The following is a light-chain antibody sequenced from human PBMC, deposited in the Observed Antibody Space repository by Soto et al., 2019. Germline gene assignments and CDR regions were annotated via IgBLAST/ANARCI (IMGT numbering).Light chain of an antibody. J-gene: IGLJ1*01. Sequence: QSALTQPASVSGSPGQSITISCTGTSSDVGGYHYVSWYQQHPGKAPKLMMYDVSNRPSGVSNRFSGSKSGNTASLTISGLQAEDEVDYYCSSYTSSSTLLYVFGTGTKLTVL. CDR2: DVS. CDR1: SSDVGGYHY. CDR3: SSYTSSSTLLYV. V-gene: IGLV2-14*01.